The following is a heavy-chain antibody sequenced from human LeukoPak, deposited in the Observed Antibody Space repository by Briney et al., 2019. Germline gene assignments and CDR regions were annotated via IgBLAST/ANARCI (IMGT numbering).Heavy chain of an antibody. CDR1: GFTFSSYA. CDR2: IGGSGGST. CDR3: AKDYSSGWYDY. D-gene: IGHD6-19*01. J-gene: IGHJ4*02. V-gene: IGHV3-23*01. Sequence: GGSLRLSCAASGFTFSSYAMSWVRQAPGKGLEWVSAIGGSGGSTYYADSVKGRFTISRDNSKITLPLQLNSLRAEDTAVYYCAKDYSSGWYDYWGQGTLVTVSS.